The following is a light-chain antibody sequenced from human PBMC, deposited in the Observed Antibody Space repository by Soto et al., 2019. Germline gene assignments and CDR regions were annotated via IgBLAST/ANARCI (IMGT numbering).Light chain of an antibody. CDR2: EVS. Sequence: QSVLTQPAPGSGCPGQSIPISCTGTSSDVGGHNYVSWYQQHPAKAPTDMIYEVSKRCEGVSNRYCDCKAGHAASLALSGLLAEDEADYYCGSYRSIGSLVFGTGAKVTVL. CDR1: SSDVGGHNY. J-gene: IGLJ1*01. V-gene: IGLV2-14*01. CDR3: GSYRSIGSLV.